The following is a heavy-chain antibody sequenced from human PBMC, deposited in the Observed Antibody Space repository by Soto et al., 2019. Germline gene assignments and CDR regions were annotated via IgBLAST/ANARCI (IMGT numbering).Heavy chain of an antibody. J-gene: IGHJ6*02. D-gene: IGHD2-8*01. CDR2: INPKSGGT. CDR1: GYSFTDYH. Sequence: QVQLVQSGAEVKKPGASVQVSCKAAGYSFTDYHVHWVRQAPGQGLEWLGRINPKSGGTSTAQKFQGWVTMTRDTYINTAYMDLTRMRSDDTAVYYCARGHSTDCSNGVCSFFYNHEMDVWGQGTPITV. V-gene: IGHV1-2*04. CDR3: ARGHSTDCSNGVCSFFYNHEMDV.